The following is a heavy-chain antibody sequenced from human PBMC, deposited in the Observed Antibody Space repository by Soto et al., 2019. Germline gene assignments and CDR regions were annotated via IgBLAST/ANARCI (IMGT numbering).Heavy chain of an antibody. D-gene: IGHD5-12*01. Sequence: EVQLLESGGGLVQPGGSLRLSCAASHFTFSSYAMSWVRQAPGKGLEWVSGIDGSGSSAYYADSVKGRFTVFRDNSKNTLYLQMNTLRAEDTAIYYCAKELSGYSGFGLDYWGQGTLATVSS. CDR1: HFTFSSYA. CDR3: AKELSGYSGFGLDY. J-gene: IGHJ4*02. CDR2: IDGSGSSA. V-gene: IGHV3-23*01.